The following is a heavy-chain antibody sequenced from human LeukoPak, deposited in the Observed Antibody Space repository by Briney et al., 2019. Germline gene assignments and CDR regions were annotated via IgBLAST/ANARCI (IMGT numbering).Heavy chain of an antibody. Sequence: SETLSLTCTVSGGSISSGSYYWSWIRQPAWKGLEWIGRIYTSGSTNYNPSLKSRVTISVDTSKNQFSLKLSSVTAADTAVYYCATGTYDILTGYYPDYWGQGTLVTVSS. V-gene: IGHV4-61*02. J-gene: IGHJ4*02. CDR3: ATGTYDILTGYYPDY. D-gene: IGHD3-9*01. CDR2: IYTSGST. CDR1: GGSISSGSYY.